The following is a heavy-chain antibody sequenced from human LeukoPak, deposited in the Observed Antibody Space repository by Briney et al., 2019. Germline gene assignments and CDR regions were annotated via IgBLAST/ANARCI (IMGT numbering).Heavy chain of an antibody. CDR3: ARDKTLAYCGGDCYPET. D-gene: IGHD2-21*01. CDR2: IYTSGST. CDR1: GDSISSGSYY. Sequence: SQTLSLTCTVSGDSISSGSYYWSWIRQPAGKGLEWIGRIYTSGSTDYNPSLKSRVTISVDTSKNQFSLKLSSVTAADTAVCYCARDKTLAYCGGDCYPETWGQGALVTVSS. J-gene: IGHJ5*02. V-gene: IGHV4-61*02.